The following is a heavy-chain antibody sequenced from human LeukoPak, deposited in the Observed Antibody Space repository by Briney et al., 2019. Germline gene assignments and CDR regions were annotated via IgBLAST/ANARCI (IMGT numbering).Heavy chain of an antibody. CDR2: INHSGST. Sequence: SQTLSLTCTVSGGSISSGGYYWSWIRQPPGKGLEWIGEINHSGSTNYNPSLKSRVTISVDTSKNQISLKLSSVTAADTAVYYCASSCSGGSCSTPTRLDYWGQGTLVTVSS. CDR3: ASSCSGGSCSTPTRLDY. J-gene: IGHJ4*02. V-gene: IGHV4-30-2*01. D-gene: IGHD2-15*01. CDR1: GGSISSGGYY.